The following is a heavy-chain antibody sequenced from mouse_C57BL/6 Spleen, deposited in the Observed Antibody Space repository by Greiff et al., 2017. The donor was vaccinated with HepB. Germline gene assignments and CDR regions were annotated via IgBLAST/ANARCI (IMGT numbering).Heavy chain of an antibody. CDR1: GFTFSDYY. J-gene: IGHJ4*01. Sequence: EVQRVESGGGLVQPGGSLKLSCAASGFTFSDYYMYWVRQTPEKRLEWVAYISNGGGSTYYPDTVKGRFTISRDNAKNTLYLQMSRLKSEDTAMYYCARPHDGYYPYYYAMDYWGQGTSVTVSS. CDR3: ARPHDGYYPYYYAMDY. CDR2: ISNGGGST. D-gene: IGHD2-3*01. V-gene: IGHV5-12*01.